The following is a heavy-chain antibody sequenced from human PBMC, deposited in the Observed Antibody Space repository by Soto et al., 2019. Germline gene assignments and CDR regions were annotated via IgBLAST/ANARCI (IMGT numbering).Heavy chain of an antibody. D-gene: IGHD3-9*01. CDR3: ASLEGLATISYYFDF. CDR1: GDSINSDKYY. J-gene: IGHJ4*01. CDR2: IYYRGNT. Sequence: SETLSLTCSVSGDSINSDKYYWGWIRQPPGKGLEWIGSIYYRGNTYYNPSLQTRVTISLDNSKSQFSLRLNSVTAADSAVYFCASLEGLATISYYFDFWGQEPRSPSPQ. V-gene: IGHV4-39*01.